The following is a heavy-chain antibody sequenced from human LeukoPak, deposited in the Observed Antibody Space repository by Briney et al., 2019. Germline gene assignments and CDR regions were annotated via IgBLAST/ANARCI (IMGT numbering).Heavy chain of an antibody. J-gene: IGHJ4*02. V-gene: IGHV3-53*01. CDR2: IYSGGST. CDR3: ARDVWYSSSSS. CDR1: GFTVSSNY. D-gene: IGHD6-6*01. Sequence: GESLKISCAASGFTVSSNYMSWVRQAPGKGLGWVSVIYSGGSTYYADSVKGRFTISRDNSKNTLYLQMNSLRAEDTAVYYCARDVWYSSSSSWGQRTLVTVSS.